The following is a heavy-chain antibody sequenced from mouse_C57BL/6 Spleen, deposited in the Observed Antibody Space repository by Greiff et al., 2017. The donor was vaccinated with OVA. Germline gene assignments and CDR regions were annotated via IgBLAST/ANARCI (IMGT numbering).Heavy chain of an antibody. D-gene: IGHD3-2*02. Sequence: VQLQQPGAELVKPGASVKLSCKASGYTFTSYWMHWVKQRPGQGLEWIGMIHPNSGSTNYNEKFKSKATLTVDKSSSTAYMQLSSLTSEDSAVYYCARAEGKTAQATFDYWGQGTTLTVSS. CDR3: ARAEGKTAQATFDY. J-gene: IGHJ2*01. CDR1: GYTFTSYW. V-gene: IGHV1-64*01. CDR2: IHPNSGST.